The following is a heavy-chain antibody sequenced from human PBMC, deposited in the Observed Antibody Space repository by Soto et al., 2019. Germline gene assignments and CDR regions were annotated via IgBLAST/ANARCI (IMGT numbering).Heavy chain of an antibody. CDR1: GFTFSNAW. D-gene: IGHD2-15*01. J-gene: IGHJ6*02. CDR3: TTEDCSGGSCYYYYYGMDV. CDR2: IKSNTDGGTT. Sequence: EVQLVESGGGLVKPGGSLRLSCAASGFTFSNAWMSWVRQAPGKGLEWVGRIKSNTDGGTTDYAAPVKGRFTISRDDSKNTLYLQMNSLKTEDTAVYYCTTEDCSGGSCYYYYYGMDVWGQGTTVTVSS. V-gene: IGHV3-15*01.